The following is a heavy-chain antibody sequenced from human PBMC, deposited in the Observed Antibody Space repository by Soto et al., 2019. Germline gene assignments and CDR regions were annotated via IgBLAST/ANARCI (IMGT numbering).Heavy chain of an antibody. J-gene: IGHJ4*02. D-gene: IGHD6-19*01. V-gene: IGHV4-38-2*01. CDR3: ARGQRRGGSSGWSL. CDR1: GDSISNGYY. CDR2: ISHTGTT. Sequence: SEDLCLTRAVSGDSISNGYYLAWSRPPPRKRLEWVAIISHTGTTHYNPALPSRITISVDTSKNQFSLKLSYVTAADTAVYYCARGQRRGGSSGWSLWGQGTLVIVSS.